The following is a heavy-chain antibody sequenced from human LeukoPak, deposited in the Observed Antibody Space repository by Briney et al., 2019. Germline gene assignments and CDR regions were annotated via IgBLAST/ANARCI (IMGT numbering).Heavy chain of an antibody. J-gene: IGHJ6*03. D-gene: IGHD2-2*01. V-gene: IGHV3-7*01. Sequence: GGSLRLSCAASGFTFSTYWMTWVRQAPGKGLEWVANIKQDGSEKFYVDSVKGRLTISRDNAKNSLYLQVNSLRAEDTAVYYCARVGVVVPAAMVYYYYMDVWGKGTTVTVSS. CDR3: ARVGVVVPAAMVYYYYMDV. CDR1: GFTFSTYW. CDR2: IKQDGSEK.